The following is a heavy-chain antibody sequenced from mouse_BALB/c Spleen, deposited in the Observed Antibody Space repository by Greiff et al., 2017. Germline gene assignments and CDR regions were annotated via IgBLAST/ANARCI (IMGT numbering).Heavy chain of an antibody. CDR1: CYTFTDYA. CDR2: ISTYYGDA. Sequence: VQLQQSGAELVRPGVSVKISCKGSCYTFTDYAMHWVKQSHAKSLEWIRVISTYYGDASYNQKFKGKATMTVDKSSSTAYMELARLTSEDSAIYYCARGDYYGSSYDAMDYWGQGTSVTVSS. D-gene: IGHD1-1*01. J-gene: IGHJ4*01. V-gene: IGHV1S137*01. CDR3: ARGDYYGSSYDAMDY.